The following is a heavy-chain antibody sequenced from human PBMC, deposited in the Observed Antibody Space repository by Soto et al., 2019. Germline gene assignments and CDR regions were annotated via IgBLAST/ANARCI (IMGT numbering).Heavy chain of an antibody. Sequence: EVQLVESGGGLVQPGGSLRLSCAASGFTFSTYWLHWVRQAPGKGLVWVARIKNDGSGTYYVESVEGRFTISRDNAKNTPYLHMNSLRAEDTAVYYCVRGDGDYYDGNGYLGRHWGQGTLVTVSS. J-gene: IGHJ4*02. D-gene: IGHD3-22*01. CDR1: GFTFSTYW. V-gene: IGHV3-74*01. CDR3: VRGDGDYYDGNGYLGRH. CDR2: IKNDGSGT.